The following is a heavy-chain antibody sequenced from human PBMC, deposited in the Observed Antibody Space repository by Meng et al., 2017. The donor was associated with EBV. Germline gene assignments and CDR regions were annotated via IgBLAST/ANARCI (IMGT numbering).Heavy chain of an antibody. CDR1: GGILRSFA. V-gene: IGHV1-69*01. J-gene: IGHJ4*02. D-gene: IGHD4-17*01. CDR2: IIPLFHTT. CDR3: ASAEHYGDYVFEY. Sequence: GQLVQSVVAGKPAGVSGKVACKTSGGILRSFAISWVRQALGQGLEWRGGIIPLFHTTNYEQKFQGRIHIIADESSATTYMELSSLRSEDTAIYYCASAEHYGDYVFEYWGQGTLVTVSS.